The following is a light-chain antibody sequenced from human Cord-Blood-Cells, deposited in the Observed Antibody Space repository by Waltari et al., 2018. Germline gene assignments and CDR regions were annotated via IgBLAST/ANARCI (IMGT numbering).Light chain of an antibody. CDR3: QQYGSSPPT. CDR2: RAS. J-gene: IGKJ1*01. V-gene: IGKV3-20*01. Sequence: DIVLRQSPGTLSLSPGERATLSCRASRSVSSSYLAWYQQQPGQAPRLLIYRASSRATCIPDRCSGSGSGTDFTLTISRLEPEDFAVYYCQQYGSSPPTFGQGP. CDR1: RSVSSSY.